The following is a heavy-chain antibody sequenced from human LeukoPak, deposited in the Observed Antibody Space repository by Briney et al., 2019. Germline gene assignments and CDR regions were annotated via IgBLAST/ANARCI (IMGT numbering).Heavy chain of an antibody. CDR1: GYSFTSYW. J-gene: IGHJ4*02. CDR3: ARSPPYRYNWNDDYFDY. D-gene: IGHD1-20*01. Sequence: GESLKISCKGSGYSFTSYWLGWVRQMPGKGLEWMGIIYPGDSDTRYSPSFQGQVTISADKSISTAYLQWSSLKASDTAMYYCARSPPYRYNWNDDYFDYWGQGTLVTVSS. CDR2: IYPGDSDT. V-gene: IGHV5-51*01.